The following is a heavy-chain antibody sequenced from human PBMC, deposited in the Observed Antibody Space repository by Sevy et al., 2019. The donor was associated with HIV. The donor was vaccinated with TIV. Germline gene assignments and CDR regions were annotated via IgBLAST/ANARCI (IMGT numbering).Heavy chain of an antibody. CDR2: MKSKTEGGTT. D-gene: IGHD2-21*02. Sequence: GESLKISCAASGFTFSDAWMSWVRQGPGKGLEWVGRMKSKTEGGTTDYAAPVKGRFTISRDDSKNTLYLQMNSLKTEDTAVYYCTTEALDCEDPDYHYFGMDVWGQGTTVTVSS. V-gene: IGHV3-15*01. CDR1: GFTFSDAW. CDR3: TTEALDCEDPDYHYFGMDV. J-gene: IGHJ6*02.